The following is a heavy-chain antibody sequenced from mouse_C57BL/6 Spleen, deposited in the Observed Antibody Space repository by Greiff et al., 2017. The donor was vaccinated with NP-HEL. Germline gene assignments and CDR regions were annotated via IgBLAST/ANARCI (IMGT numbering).Heavy chain of an antibody. CDR1: GYSITSGYY. CDR2: ISYDGSN. CDR3: ARDWIPYWYFDV. J-gene: IGHJ1*03. V-gene: IGHV3-6*01. Sequence: VQLKESGPGLVKPSQSLSLTCSVTGYSITSGYYWNWIRQFPGNKLEWMGYISYDGSNNYNPSLKNRISITRDTSKNQFFLKLNSVTTEDTATYYCARDWIPYWYFDVWGTGTTVTVSS.